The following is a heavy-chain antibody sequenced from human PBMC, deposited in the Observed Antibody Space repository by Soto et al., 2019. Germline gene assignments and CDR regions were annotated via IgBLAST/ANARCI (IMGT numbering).Heavy chain of an antibody. CDR3: ARDSLPLGPAAASADAFDI. CDR2: TYYRSKWYN. V-gene: IGHV6-1*01. D-gene: IGHD2-2*01. J-gene: IGHJ3*02. Sequence: SQTLSLTCAISGDSVSSNSAAWNWIRQSPSRGLEWLGRTYYRSKWYNDYAVSVKSRITINPDTSKNQFSLQLNSVTPEDTAVYYCARDSLPLGPAAASADAFDIWGQGKMVTV. CDR1: GDSVSSNSAA.